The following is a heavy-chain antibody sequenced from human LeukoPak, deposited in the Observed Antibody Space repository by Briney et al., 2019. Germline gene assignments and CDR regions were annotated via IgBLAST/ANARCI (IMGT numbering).Heavy chain of an antibody. J-gene: IGHJ4*02. CDR1: GFTFSRSA. V-gene: IGHV3-21*01. Sequence: GGSLRLSCAASGFTFSRSAMNWVRQAPGKGLEWVSSITSSSSYMYYADSVKGRFTISRDNAKNSLYLQMNTLRAEDTAVYYCARESLATIGVDYWGQGTLVTVSS. CDR2: ITSSSSYM. D-gene: IGHD5-12*01. CDR3: ARESLATIGVDY.